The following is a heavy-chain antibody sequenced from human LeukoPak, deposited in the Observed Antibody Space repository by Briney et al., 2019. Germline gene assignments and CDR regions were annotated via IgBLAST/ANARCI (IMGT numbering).Heavy chain of an antibody. CDR2: IWYDGSNK. CDR3: AKLLQLWGSDAFDI. CDR1: GFTFSNYG. J-gene: IGHJ3*02. D-gene: IGHD5-18*01. V-gene: IGHV3-33*06. Sequence: GGSLRLSCAASGFTFSNYGMHWVRQAPGKGLEWVAVIWYDGSNKYYADSVKGRFTISRENSKNTLYLQMNSLRAEDTAVYYCAKLLQLWGSDAFDIWGQGTMVTVSS.